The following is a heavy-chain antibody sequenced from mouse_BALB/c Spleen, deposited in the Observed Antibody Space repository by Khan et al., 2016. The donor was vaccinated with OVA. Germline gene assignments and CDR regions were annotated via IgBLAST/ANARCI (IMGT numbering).Heavy chain of an antibody. CDR2: IAPGSGDA. D-gene: IGHD2-13*01. J-gene: IGHJ2*01. CDR3: ARSEGTYGDYAY. Sequence: DLVKPGASVKLSCTASGYTFTSYWINWIKQRPGQGLEWLGRIAPGSGDAYYNELFKGKATLTVDPSSSTAYIQLSSLSSEDSGAXYCARSEGTYGDYAYWGQGATLTVSS. V-gene: IGHV1S41*01. CDR1: GYTFTSYW.